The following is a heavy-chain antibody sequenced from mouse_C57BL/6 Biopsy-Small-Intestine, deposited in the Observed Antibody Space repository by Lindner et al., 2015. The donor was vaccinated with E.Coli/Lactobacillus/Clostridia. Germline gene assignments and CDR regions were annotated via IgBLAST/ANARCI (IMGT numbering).Heavy chain of an antibody. Sequence: VQLQESGAELARPGASVKMSCKASGYTFTTYTTHWVRQKPGQGLEWIGHINPSSGYTKYNQSFKDKATLTADKSSSTAYMQFSSLTSEDSAVYFCARSLTGFAYWGQGTLVTVSA. J-gene: IGHJ3*01. CDR3: ARSLTGFAY. V-gene: IGHV1-4*01. CDR1: GYTFTTYT. D-gene: IGHD4-1*01. CDR2: INPSSGYT.